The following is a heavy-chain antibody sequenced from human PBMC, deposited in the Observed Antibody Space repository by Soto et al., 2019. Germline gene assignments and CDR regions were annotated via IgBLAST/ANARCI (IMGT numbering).Heavy chain of an antibody. J-gene: IGHJ6*02. CDR2: INPSSGGT. D-gene: IGHD6-13*01. Sequence: ASVKVSCKASGYPFIGYYIYWVRQAPGQGLEWLGWINPSSGGTTYALEFQGRVTLTRDTSISTAYMEVRRLRSDDTAVYYCARIRGSYSSTWQRSKPDLSYDGMDVWGQGTTVTVSS. V-gene: IGHV1-2*02. CDR1: GYPFIGYY. CDR3: ARIRGSYSSTWQRSKPDLSYDGMDV.